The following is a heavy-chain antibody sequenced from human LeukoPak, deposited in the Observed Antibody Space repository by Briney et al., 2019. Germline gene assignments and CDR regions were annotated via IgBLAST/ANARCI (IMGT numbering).Heavy chain of an antibody. V-gene: IGHV3-53*01. Sequence: GGSLRLSCAASGFTVSSNYMSWVRQAPGKGLEWVSVIYSGGSTYYADSVKGRFTISRDNSKNTLYLQMNSLRAEDTAVYYCARASGSYNYYYYYYMDVWGKGTTVTVSS. CDR2: IYSGGST. CDR1: GFTVSSNY. CDR3: ARASGSYNYYYYYYMDV. J-gene: IGHJ6*03. D-gene: IGHD1-26*01.